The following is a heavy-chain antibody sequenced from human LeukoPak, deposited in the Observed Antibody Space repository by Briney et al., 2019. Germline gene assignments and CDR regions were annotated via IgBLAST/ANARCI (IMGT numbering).Heavy chain of an antibody. J-gene: IGHJ3*02. D-gene: IGHD3-16*01. Sequence: SETLSLTCTVSGGSISNYYWTWIPQPPRKGLEWIGFIYNSRSTNYNPSLKSRVTISVDTSKNQFSLKLASVTAADTAVYYCARRNVLTEGEAFDIWGQGTMVTVSS. V-gene: IGHV4-59*08. CDR3: ARRNVLTEGEAFDI. CDR1: GGSISNYY. CDR2: IYNSRST.